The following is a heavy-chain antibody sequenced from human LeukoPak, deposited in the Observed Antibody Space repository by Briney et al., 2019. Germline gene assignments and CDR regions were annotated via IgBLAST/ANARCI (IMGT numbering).Heavy chain of an antibody. V-gene: IGHV4-4*02. J-gene: IGHJ6*03. CDR2: IYHSGRD. CDR1: GASISSNNW. CDR3: ARDRYYGSGSYSGYYYMDV. D-gene: IGHD3-10*01. Sequence: SETLSLTCAVSGASISSNNWWSWVRQSPGQGLEWIGDIYHSGRDNYEPSLKSRVTISVDKSKNQFSLKLSSVTAADTAVYYCARDRYYGSGSYSGYYYMDVWGKGTTVTISS.